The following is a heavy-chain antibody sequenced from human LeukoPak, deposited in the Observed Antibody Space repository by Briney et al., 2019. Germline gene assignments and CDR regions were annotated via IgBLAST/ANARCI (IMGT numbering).Heavy chain of an antibody. CDR3: ARYYYDSSGYNERDY. D-gene: IGHD3-22*01. J-gene: IGHJ4*02. CDR1: GYTFIGYY. Sequence: GASVKVSCKASGYTFIGYYIHWVRQAPGQGHEWMGWINPNSGDTNCAQRFQGRVTMTRDTSISTAYMELSRLRSDDTAVYYCARYYYDSSGYNERDYWGQGTLVTVSS. CDR2: INPNSGDT. V-gene: IGHV1-2*02.